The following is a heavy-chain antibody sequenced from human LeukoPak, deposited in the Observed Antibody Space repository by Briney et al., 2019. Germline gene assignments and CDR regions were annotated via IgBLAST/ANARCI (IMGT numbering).Heavy chain of an antibody. Sequence: PGGSLRLSCAASGFTFSSYWMSWVRQAPGKGLEWVANIKQDGSEKYYVDSVKGRFTISRDNAKNSLYLQMNSLRAEDTAVYYCARIRQNYDSSGYYYFDYWGQGTLVTVSS. CDR2: IKQDGSEK. V-gene: IGHV3-7*01. CDR1: GFTFSSYW. D-gene: IGHD3-22*01. J-gene: IGHJ4*02. CDR3: ARIRQNYDSSGYYYFDY.